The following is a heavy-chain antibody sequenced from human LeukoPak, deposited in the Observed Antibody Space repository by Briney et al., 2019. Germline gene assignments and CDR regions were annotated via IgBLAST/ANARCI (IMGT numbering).Heavy chain of an antibody. V-gene: IGHV4-4*07. CDR1: GGSISSYY. J-gene: IGHJ6*04. CDR3: ATDLRHGYSYGMDV. D-gene: IGHD5-18*01. Sequence: PSETLSLTCTVSGGSISSYYWSWIRQPAGKGLEWIGRIYTSGSTNYNPSLKSRVTISVDTSKNQFSLKLSSVTAADTAVYYCATDLRHGYSYGMDVWGKGTTVTISS. CDR2: IYTSGST.